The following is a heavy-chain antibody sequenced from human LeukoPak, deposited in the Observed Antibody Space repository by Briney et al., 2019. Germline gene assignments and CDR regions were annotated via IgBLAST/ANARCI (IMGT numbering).Heavy chain of an antibody. CDR3: AKALYSYGPGYFDY. CDR1: GLTFSNYW. CDR2: ISWNSGSI. V-gene: IGHV3-9*01. D-gene: IGHD5-18*01. Sequence: GGSLRLSCAASGLTFSNYWMDWVRQAPGKGLEWVSGISWNSGSIGYADSVKGRFTISRDNAKNSLYLQMNSLRAEDTALYYCAKALYSYGPGYFDYWGQGTLVTVSS. J-gene: IGHJ4*02.